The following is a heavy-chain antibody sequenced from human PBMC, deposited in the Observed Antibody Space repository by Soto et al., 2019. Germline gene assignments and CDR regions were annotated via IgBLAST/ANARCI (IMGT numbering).Heavy chain of an antibody. J-gene: IGHJ4*02. D-gene: IGHD6-6*01. V-gene: IGHV3-48*03. CDR2: ISSGGSTI. Sequence: HPGGSLRLSCAASAFTFSGYEMNWVRQAPGKGLEWVSYISSGGSTIYYADSVKGRFTISRDNAKISLYLQMNSLRAEDTAVYYCAREEYSSSADYWGQGTLVTVSS. CDR3: AREEYSSSADY. CDR1: AFTFSGYE.